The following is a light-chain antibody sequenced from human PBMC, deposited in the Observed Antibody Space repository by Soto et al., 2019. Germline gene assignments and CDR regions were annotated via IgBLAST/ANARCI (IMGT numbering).Light chain of an antibody. CDR1: QSVSSSY. J-gene: IGKJ3*01. Sequence: EIVLTQSPGTLSSSPGERATLSCRASQSVSSSYLAWYQQKPGQAPRLLIYGASSRATGIPDRFSGSGSGTDFTLTISRLEPEDFAVYYCQQYGSSPVTFGPRTKVDIK. CDR2: GAS. V-gene: IGKV3-20*01. CDR3: QQYGSSPVT.